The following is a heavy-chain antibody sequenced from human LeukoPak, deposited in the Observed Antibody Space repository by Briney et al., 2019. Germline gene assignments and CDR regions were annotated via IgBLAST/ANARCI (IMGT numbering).Heavy chain of an antibody. J-gene: IGHJ4*02. D-gene: IGHD6-19*01. V-gene: IGHV4-34*01. CDR3: ARHSPSSGWSNY. Sequence: SETLSLTCAVYGGSFSGYYWSWIRQPPGKGLEWIGSIYYSGSTYYNPSLKSRVTISVDTSKNQFSLKLSSVTAADTAVYYCARHSPSSGWSNYWGQGTLVTVSS. CDR2: IYYSGST. CDR1: GGSFSGYY.